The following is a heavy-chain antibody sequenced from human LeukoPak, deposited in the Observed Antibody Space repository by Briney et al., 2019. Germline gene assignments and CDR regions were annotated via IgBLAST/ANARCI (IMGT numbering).Heavy chain of an antibody. CDR3: AREGAGYYDSSGYPW. CDR1: GFTFSSYS. CDR2: ISSSSSYI. Sequence: GGSLRLSCAASGFTFSSYSMNWVRQAPGKGLEWVSSISSSSSYIYYADSVKGRFTISRDNAKNSLYLQMNSLGAEDTAVYYCAREGAGYYDSSGYPWWGQGTLVTVSS. J-gene: IGHJ4*02. V-gene: IGHV3-21*01. D-gene: IGHD3-22*01.